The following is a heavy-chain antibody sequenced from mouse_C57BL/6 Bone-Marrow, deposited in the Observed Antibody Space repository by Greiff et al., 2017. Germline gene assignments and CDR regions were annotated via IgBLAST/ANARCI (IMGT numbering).Heavy chain of an antibody. CDR2: INPGSGGT. CDR3: ARGPTIVTTSCYFDY. D-gene: IGHD2-5*01. J-gene: IGHJ2*01. V-gene: IGHV1-54*01. CDR1: GYAFTNYL. Sequence: QVQLQQSGAELVRPGTSVKVSCKASGYAFTNYLIEWVKQRPGQGLEWIGVINPGSGGTNYNEKFKGKGTLTADKSSSTAYMQLSSLTSEDSAVYFCARGPTIVTTSCYFDYWGQGTTRTVSS.